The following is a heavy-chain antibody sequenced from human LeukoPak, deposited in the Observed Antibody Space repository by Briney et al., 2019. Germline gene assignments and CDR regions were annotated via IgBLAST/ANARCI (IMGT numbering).Heavy chain of an antibody. V-gene: IGHV3-53*05. J-gene: IGHJ4*02. CDR3: AKGVAPAWRLDY. Sequence: GGSLRLSCAASGFTVSGNHMSWVRQAPGKGLEWVSIIYSGGSTNYADSVKGRFTVSRDNSKNTLYLQMNSLRAEDTAVYYCAKGVAPAWRLDYWGQGTLVTVSS. CDR2: IYSGGST. CDR1: GFTVSGNH. D-gene: IGHD6-25*01.